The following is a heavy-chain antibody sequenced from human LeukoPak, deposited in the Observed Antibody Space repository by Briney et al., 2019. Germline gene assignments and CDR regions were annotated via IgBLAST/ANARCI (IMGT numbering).Heavy chain of an antibody. V-gene: IGHV3-23*01. CDR3: AKDYYDSSGYWYYFDY. CDR1: GFTFSSYA. CDR2: ISGSGGST. Sequence: GGSLRLSCAASGFTFSSYAMSWVRQAPGKGLEWVSAISGSGGSTYYADSVKGRFTISRDNSKNTLYLQMNSLRAEDTAVYYCAKDYYDSSGYWYYFDYWGQGTLVTVS. D-gene: IGHD3-22*01. J-gene: IGHJ4*02.